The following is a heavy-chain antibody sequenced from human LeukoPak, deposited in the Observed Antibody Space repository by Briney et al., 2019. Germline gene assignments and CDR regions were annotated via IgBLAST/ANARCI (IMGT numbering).Heavy chain of an antibody. CDR3: ARAGESSGWYY. D-gene: IGHD6-19*01. J-gene: IGHJ4*02. CDR1: GYSFTSYW. V-gene: IGHV5-51*01. Sequence: GESLKISCKGSGYSFTSYWIGWVRQIPRKGLEGMGIIYPGDSDTRYSPSLQGQVTISADKSISTAYLQWSRLKASDTAMYYCARAGESSGWYYWGQGTLVTVSS. CDR2: IYPGDSDT.